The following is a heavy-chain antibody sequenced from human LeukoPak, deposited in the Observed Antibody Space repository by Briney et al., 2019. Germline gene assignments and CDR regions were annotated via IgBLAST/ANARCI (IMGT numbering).Heavy chain of an antibody. J-gene: IGHJ4*02. D-gene: IGHD3-22*01. CDR3: ATDLSRRATVIVVGNFDY. CDR2: FDPEDGET. Sequence: ASVKVSCRVSGYTLTELSMHWVRQAPGKGLEWMGGFDPEDGETIYAQKFQGRVTMTEDTSTDTAYMELSSLRSEDTAVYYCATDLSRRATVIVVGNFDYWGQGTLVTVSS. CDR1: GYTLTELS. V-gene: IGHV1-24*01.